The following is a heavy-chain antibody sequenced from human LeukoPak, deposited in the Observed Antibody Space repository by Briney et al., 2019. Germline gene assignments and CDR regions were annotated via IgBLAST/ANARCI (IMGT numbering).Heavy chain of an antibody. CDR2: INYSGST. V-gene: IGHV4-59*12. CDR1: GGTISSYY. CDR3: ARGVGYSYYYIDV. Sequence: SETLSLTCTVSGGTISSYYWSWIRQPPGKGLEWIGYINYSGSTNYNPSLKSRVTISVDTSKNQLSLNLTSVTAADTAVYYCARGVGYSYYYIDVWGKGTTVTVSS. J-gene: IGHJ6*03. D-gene: IGHD1-26*01.